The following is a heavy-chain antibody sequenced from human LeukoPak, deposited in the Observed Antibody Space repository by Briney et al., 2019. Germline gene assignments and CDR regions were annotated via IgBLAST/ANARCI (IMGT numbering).Heavy chain of an antibody. D-gene: IGHD5-18*01. CDR3: ATLVDTAAA. V-gene: IGHV5-51*01. Sequence: GESLKISCKGSGYRFTTYWIGWVRQMPGKGLESMGIIYPGDSNTTYSPSFQGQVTISADRSINTAYLQWCSLKASDTAMYYCATLVDTAAAWGQGTLVTVSS. CDR1: GYRFTTYW. J-gene: IGHJ5*02. CDR2: IYPGDSNT.